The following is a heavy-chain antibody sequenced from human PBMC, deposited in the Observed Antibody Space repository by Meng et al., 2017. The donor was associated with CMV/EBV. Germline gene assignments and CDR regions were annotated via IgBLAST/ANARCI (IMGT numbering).Heavy chain of an antibody. J-gene: IGHJ4*02. CDR2: MNPNSGNT. CDR3: ARGTVLRFLEWLVRGGYFDY. D-gene: IGHD3-3*01. CDR1: GYTFTGYY. V-gene: IGHV1-8*01. Sequence: ASVKVSCKGSGYTFTGYYMHWVRQAPGQGLEWMGWMNPNSGNTGYAQKFQGRVTMTRNTSISTAYMELSSLRSEDTAVYYCARGTVLRFLEWLVRGGYFDYWGQGTLVTVSS.